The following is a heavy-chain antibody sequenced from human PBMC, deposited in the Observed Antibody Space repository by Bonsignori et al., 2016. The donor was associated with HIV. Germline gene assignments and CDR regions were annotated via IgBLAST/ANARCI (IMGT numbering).Heavy chain of an antibody. J-gene: IGHJ4*02. Sequence: GGSLRLSCTTSGLTFGDYTVNWVRQAPGKGLEWVGFIRSKTYGGTTEYAASVKGRFTISRDDSKSIAYLQMNSLKIEDTAVYYCARVEGVLWFGASLSCWGQGTLVTVSS. D-gene: IGHD3-10*01. V-gene: IGHV3-49*04. CDR3: ARVEGVLWFGASLSC. CDR1: GLTFGDYT. CDR2: IRSKTYGGTT.